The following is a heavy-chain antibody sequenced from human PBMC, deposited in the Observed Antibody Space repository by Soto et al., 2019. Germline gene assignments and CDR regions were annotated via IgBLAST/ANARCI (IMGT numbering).Heavy chain of an antibody. V-gene: IGHV1-69*13. Sequence: GASVKVSCKASGGTFSSYAISWVRQAPGQGLEWMGGIIPIFGTANYAQKFQGRVTITADESTSTAYMEPSSLRSEDTAVYYCASLLGGDTVNYYYYYYGMDVWGQGTTVTVSS. CDR2: IIPIFGTA. D-gene: IGHD3-16*02. CDR3: ASLLGGDTVNYYYYYYGMDV. J-gene: IGHJ6*02. CDR1: GGTFSSYA.